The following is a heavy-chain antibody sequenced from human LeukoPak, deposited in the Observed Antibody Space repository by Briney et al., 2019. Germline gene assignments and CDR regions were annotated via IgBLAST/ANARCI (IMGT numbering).Heavy chain of an antibody. CDR2: ISSSSSYI. CDR1: GFTFSSYS. CDR3: ARAEGEQWLIDY. J-gene: IGHJ4*02. D-gene: IGHD6-19*01. Sequence: PGGSLRLSCAASGFTFSSYSMNWVRQAPGKGLEWVSSISSSSSYIYYADSVKGRFTISRDNAKNSLYLQMNSLRAEDTAVYYCARAEGEQWLIDYWGQGTLVTVSS. V-gene: IGHV3-21*01.